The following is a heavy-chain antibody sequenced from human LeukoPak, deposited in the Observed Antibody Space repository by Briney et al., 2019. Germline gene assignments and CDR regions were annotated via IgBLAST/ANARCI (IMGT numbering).Heavy chain of an antibody. Sequence: ASVKVSCTASGYTFTSYGISRVRQAPGQGLEWMGWISAYNGNTNYAQKLQGRVTMTTDTSTSTAYMELRSLRSDDTAVYYCARGPLGCGWYYFDYWGQGTLVTVSS. CDR3: ARGPLGCGWYYFDY. J-gene: IGHJ4*02. V-gene: IGHV1-18*01. CDR2: ISAYNGNT. CDR1: GYTFTSYG. D-gene: IGHD6-19*01.